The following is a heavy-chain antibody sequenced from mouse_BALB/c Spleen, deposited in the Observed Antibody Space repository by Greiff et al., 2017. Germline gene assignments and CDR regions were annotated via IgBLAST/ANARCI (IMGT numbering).Heavy chain of an antibody. CDR2: INTSNGGT. CDR3: TSGRLRSFDY. D-gene: IGHD2-2*01. Sequence: QVQLQQPGAELVKPGASVKLSCKASGYTFTSYYMYWVKQRPGQGLEWIGGINTSNGGTNFNEKFKSKATLTVDKSSSTAYMQLSSLTSEDSAVYYCTSGRLRSFDYWGQGTTLTVSS. J-gene: IGHJ2*01. CDR1: GYTFTSYY. V-gene: IGHV1S81*02.